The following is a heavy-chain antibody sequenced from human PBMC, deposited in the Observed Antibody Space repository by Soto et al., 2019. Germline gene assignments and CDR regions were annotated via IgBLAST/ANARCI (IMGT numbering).Heavy chain of an antibody. CDR3: ARSYYGSGGAPNYGMDV. V-gene: IGHV1-69*13. CDR2: IIPIFGTA. D-gene: IGHD3-10*01. CDR1: GGTFSSYA. J-gene: IGHJ6*02. Sequence: SVKVSCKASGGTFSSYAISRVRQAPGQGLEWMGGIIPIFGTANYAQKFQDRVTITADESTSTAYMELSSLRSEDTAVYYCARSYYGSGGAPNYGMDVWGQGTTVTVSS.